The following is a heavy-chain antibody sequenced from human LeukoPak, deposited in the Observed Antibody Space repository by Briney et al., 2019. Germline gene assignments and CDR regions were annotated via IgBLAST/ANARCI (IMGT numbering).Heavy chain of an antibody. V-gene: IGHV1-2*02. J-gene: IGHJ4*02. D-gene: IGHD3-9*01. CDR1: GYTFSGYY. Sequence: ASVKVSCKASGYTFSGYYMHWVRQAPGQGLEWMEWINPKRGGTNEAQKFHDRVTMTRDTSIRTAYLEVSRLRSDDTAVYYCARSPDILTGENFDYWGQGTLVTVSS. CDR2: INPKRGGT. CDR3: ARSPDILTGENFDY.